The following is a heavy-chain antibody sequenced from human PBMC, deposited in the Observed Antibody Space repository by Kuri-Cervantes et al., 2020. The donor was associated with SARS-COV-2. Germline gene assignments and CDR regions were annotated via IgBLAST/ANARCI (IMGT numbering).Heavy chain of an antibody. CDR3: AREGYYYDSTEANREGINAFDI. CDR1: GFTFSRSW. Sequence: GGSLRLSCAASGFTFSRSWMLWVRQAPGKGLVWVSRINSDGSSTSYADSVKGRFTISRDNAKNTLYLQMNSLRAEDTAVYYCAREGYYYDSTEANREGINAFDIWGQGTVVTVSS. V-gene: IGHV3-74*01. J-gene: IGHJ3*02. D-gene: IGHD3-22*01. CDR2: INSDGSST.